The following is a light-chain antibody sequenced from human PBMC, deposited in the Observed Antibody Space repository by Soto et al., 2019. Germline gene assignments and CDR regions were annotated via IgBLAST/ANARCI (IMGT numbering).Light chain of an antibody. CDR1: QGISSY. Sequence: AIRMTQSPSSFSASTGDRVTITCRASQGISSYLAWYQQKPGKAPKLLIYDASSLESGVPSRFSGSGSGTEFTLTISSLQPDDFATYYCQQYNSYSSYTFGQGTKLEIK. V-gene: IGKV1-8*01. CDR3: QQYNSYSSYT. J-gene: IGKJ2*01. CDR2: DAS.